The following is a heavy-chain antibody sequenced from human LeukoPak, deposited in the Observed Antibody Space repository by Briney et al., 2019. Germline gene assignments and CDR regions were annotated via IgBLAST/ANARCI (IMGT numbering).Heavy chain of an antibody. CDR1: GYTFTSYG. J-gene: IGHJ4*02. Sequence: ASVKVSCKASGYTFTSYGISWVRQAPGQGLEWMGWISAYNGNTNYAQKLQGRVTMTTDTSTSTAYMELRSLRSDDTAVYYCARGRAPDFWSGYYTFDYWGQGTLVTVSS. CDR2: ISAYNGNT. V-gene: IGHV1-18*01. CDR3: ARGRAPDFWSGYYTFDY. D-gene: IGHD3-3*01.